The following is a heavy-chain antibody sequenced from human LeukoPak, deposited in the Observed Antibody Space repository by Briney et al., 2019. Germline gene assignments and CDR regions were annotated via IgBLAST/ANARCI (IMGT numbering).Heavy chain of an antibody. J-gene: IGHJ3*02. CDR3: VLEGKYYDILTGTDAFDI. CDR1: GGTFSSYA. D-gene: IGHD3-9*01. Sequence: SVKVSCKASGGTFSSYAISWVRQAPGQGLEWMRGIIPIFGTANYAQKFQGRVTITADESTSTAYMELSSLRSEDTAVYYCVLEGKYYDILTGTDAFDIWGQGTMVTVSS. V-gene: IGHV1-69*13. CDR2: IIPIFGTA.